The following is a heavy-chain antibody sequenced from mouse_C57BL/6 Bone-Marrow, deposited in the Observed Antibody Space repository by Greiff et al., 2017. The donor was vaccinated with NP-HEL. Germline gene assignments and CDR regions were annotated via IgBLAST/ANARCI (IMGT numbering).Heavy chain of an antibody. CDR3: VYITTVVFYWYFDV. J-gene: IGHJ1*03. D-gene: IGHD1-1*01. CDR2: INPGSGGT. V-gene: IGHV1-54*01. CDR1: GYAFTNYL. Sequence: QVQLQQSGAELVRPGTSVKVSCKASGYAFTNYLIEWVKQRPGQGLEWIGVINPGSGGTNYNEKFKGKATLTADKSSSTAYMQLGSLTSEDSAVYFGVYITTVVFYWYFDVWGTGTTVTVSS.